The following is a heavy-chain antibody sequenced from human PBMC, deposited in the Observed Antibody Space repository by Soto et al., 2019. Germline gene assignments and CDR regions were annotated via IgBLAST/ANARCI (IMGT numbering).Heavy chain of an antibody. CDR3: ARGVGGSGSYYKLPLDV. J-gene: IGHJ6*04. Sequence: PGGSLRLSCAASGFTFSSYDMHWVRQATGKGLEWVSAIGTAGDTYYPGSVKGRFTISRENAKNSLYLQMNSLRAGDTAVYYCARGVGGSGSYYKLPLDVWGKGTTVTVSS. CDR1: GFTFSSYD. CDR2: IGTAGDT. D-gene: IGHD3-10*01. V-gene: IGHV3-13*01.